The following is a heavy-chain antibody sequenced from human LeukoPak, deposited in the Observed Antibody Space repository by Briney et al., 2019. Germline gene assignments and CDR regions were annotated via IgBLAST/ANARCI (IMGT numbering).Heavy chain of an antibody. J-gene: IGHJ4*02. CDR3: ANTGNSRGAY. V-gene: IGHV3-7*01. D-gene: IGHD2/OR15-2a*01. Sequence: GGSLRLSCEASGFTSNNYWMSWVRQAPGKGLEWVANIRYDGSEKYYVDSVKGRFTISRDNARNSLYLQMNSLTAEDTAVYYCANTGNSRGAYWGQGTLVTVSS. CDR2: IRYDGSEK. CDR1: GFTSNNYW.